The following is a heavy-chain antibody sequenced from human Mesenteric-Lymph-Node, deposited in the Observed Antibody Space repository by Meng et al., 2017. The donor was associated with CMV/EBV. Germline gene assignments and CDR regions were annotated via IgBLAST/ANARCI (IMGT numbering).Heavy chain of an antibody. CDR2: TYSAGTT. Sequence: ETLSLTCAASGFTVSSNYMTWVRQAPGKGLEWVSLTYSAGTTYYADSVRGRFAISRDISKNTLYLQMNSLRAEDTAVYYCARALRGPMGSLDYWGQGTLVTVSS. D-gene: IGHD3-10*01. V-gene: IGHV3-66*02. J-gene: IGHJ4*02. CDR1: GFTVSSNY. CDR3: ARALRGPMGSLDY.